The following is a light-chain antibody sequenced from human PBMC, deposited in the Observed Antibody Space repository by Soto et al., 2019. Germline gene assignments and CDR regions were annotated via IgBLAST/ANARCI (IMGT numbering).Light chain of an antibody. CDR2: WAS. V-gene: IGKV4-1*01. CDR3: QQYYSTPYT. CDR1: QSVLYSSNNKNY. J-gene: IGKJ2*01. Sequence: DIVMTQSPDSLAVSLGERATINCKSSQSVLYSSNNKNYLAWYQQKPGQPPKLLIYWASTRESGVPYRFSGSGSGTDFPLTISSLQAEDVAFYYCQQYYSTPYTFGQGTKLEIK.